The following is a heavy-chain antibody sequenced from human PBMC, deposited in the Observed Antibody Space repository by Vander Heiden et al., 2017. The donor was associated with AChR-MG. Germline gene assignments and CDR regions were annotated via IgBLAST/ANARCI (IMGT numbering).Heavy chain of an antibody. Sequence: LLESGGGLVQPGGFLRPSCTSSGFTISTYAMTWVRQAPGKRLDWFSSNGSSGSTILNEVSLRGRFTISRDNSKNTRYLKMNSMRGEATAVYYCAKLAKTGYYLAVGFECWGQGTLVSVSS. CDR1: GFTISTYA. CDR3: AKLAKTGYYLAVGFEC. V-gene: IGHV3-23*05. J-gene: IGHJ4*02. D-gene: IGHD1-26*01. CDR2: NGSSGSTI.